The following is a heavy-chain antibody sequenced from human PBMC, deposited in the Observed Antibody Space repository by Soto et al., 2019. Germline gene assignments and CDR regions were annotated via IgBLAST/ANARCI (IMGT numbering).Heavy chain of an antibody. J-gene: IGHJ5*02. CDR3: AKGGVSYAECES. CDR2: INEDGGEE. D-gene: IGHD3-16*01. Sequence: EVQLVESGGGVVQPGGSLTLSCAASGFTFSSYWMSWVRQAPGKGLEWVANINEDGGEEFYVDSVKGRFTISRNNDKHSLSLQLNSLRADDTAMYYCAKGGVSYAECESWGQGTLVTVSS. CDR1: GFTFSSYW. V-gene: IGHV3-7*01.